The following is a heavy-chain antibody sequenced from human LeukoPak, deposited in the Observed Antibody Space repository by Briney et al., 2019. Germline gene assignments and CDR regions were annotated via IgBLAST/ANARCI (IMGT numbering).Heavy chain of an antibody. D-gene: IGHD6-13*01. Sequence: ASVKVSCKASGYTFTSYAMHWVRQAPGQGLEWMGWINPNSGGTNYAQKFQGWVTMTRDTSISTAYMELSRLRSDDTAVYYCARGPDRGSIAAAEFDYWGQGTLVTVSS. CDR2: INPNSGGT. CDR1: GYTFTSYA. J-gene: IGHJ4*02. CDR3: ARGPDRGSIAAAEFDY. V-gene: IGHV1-2*04.